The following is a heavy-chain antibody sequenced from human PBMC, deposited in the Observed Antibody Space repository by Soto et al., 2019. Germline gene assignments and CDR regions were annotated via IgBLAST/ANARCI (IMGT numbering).Heavy chain of an antibody. J-gene: IGHJ3*01. CDR3: ARDTPKHRYSSGWLRAFDL. D-gene: IGHD6-19*01. V-gene: IGHV1-18*01. CDR1: GYTFTSYG. Sequence: ASVKVSCKASGYTFTSYGISWVRQAPGQGLEWMGWISAYNGNTNYAQKLQGRVTMTTDTSTSTAYMELRSLRSDDTAVYYCARDTPKHRYSSGWLRAFDLWGQGTMVTVSS. CDR2: ISAYNGNT.